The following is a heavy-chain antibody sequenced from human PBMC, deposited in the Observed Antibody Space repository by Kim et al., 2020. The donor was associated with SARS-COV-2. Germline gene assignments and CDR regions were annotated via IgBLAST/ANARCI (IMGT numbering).Heavy chain of an antibody. Sequence: GGSLRLSCAASGFTFSSYGMHWVRQAPGKGLEWVAVISYDGSNKYYADSVKGRFTISRDNSKNTLYLQMNSLRAEDTAVYYCAKVAVGGDYYYYGMDVWGQWTRVTVSS. D-gene: IGHD6-19*01. J-gene: IGHJ6*02. V-gene: IGHV3-30*18. CDR3: AKVAVGGDYYYYGMDV. CDR2: ISYDGSNK. CDR1: GFTFSSYG.